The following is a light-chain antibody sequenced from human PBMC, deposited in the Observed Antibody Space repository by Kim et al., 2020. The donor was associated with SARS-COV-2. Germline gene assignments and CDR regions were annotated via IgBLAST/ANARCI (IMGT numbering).Light chain of an antibody. CDR1: KLGDKY. Sequence: VPPDQTASITCSGDKLGDKYACWYQQKPGQSPVLVIYQDSRRPSGIPERFSGSNSGNTATLTISGTQAMDEADYYCQAWDSSTDVVFGGGTQLTVL. CDR3: QAWDSSTDVV. V-gene: IGLV3-1*01. J-gene: IGLJ2*01. CDR2: QDS.